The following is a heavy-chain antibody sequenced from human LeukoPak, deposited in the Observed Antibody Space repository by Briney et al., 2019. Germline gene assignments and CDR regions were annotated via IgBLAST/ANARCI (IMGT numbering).Heavy chain of an antibody. CDR3: AKDRSGSWTNDAFDI. J-gene: IGHJ3*02. CDR2: ISGSGGTP. Sequence: GGSLRLSCAASGFTFSSYAMSWVRQAPGKGLEWVSAISGSGGTPYYADSVKGRFTISRDNSENTLYLQMNSLRAEDTAVYYCAKDRSGSWTNDAFDIWGQGTMVTVSS. D-gene: IGHD6-13*01. V-gene: IGHV3-23*01. CDR1: GFTFSSYA.